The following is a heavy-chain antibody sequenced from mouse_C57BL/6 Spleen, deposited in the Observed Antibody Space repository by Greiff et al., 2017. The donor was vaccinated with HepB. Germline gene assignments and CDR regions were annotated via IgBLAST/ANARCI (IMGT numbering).Heavy chain of an antibody. CDR3: ARGGTYYSNYGGFAY. V-gene: IGHV3-6*01. Sequence: EVQLVESGPGLVKPSQSLSLTCSVTGYSITSGYYWNWIRQFPGNKLEWMGYISYDGSNNYNPSLKNRISITRDTSKNQFSLKLNSVTTEDTATYYCARGGTYYSNYGGFAYWGQGTLVTVSA. D-gene: IGHD2-5*01. J-gene: IGHJ3*01. CDR1: GYSITSGYY. CDR2: ISYDGSN.